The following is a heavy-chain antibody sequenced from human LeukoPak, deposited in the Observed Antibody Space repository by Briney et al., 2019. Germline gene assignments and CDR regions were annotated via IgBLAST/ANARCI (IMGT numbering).Heavy chain of an antibody. CDR2: INHSGSTS. J-gene: IGHJ4*02. CDR3: VRVATVRIGEPFDY. V-gene: IGHV4-34*01. Sequence: SETLSLTCAVYGESFSGYFWNWIRQPPGKGLEWIGEINHSGSTSNHNPSLKSRVTMSVDTSKNQFSLKLSSVTAADTAVYYCVRVATVRIGEPFDYWGQGTLVTVSS. CDR1: GESFSGYF. D-gene: IGHD4-17*01.